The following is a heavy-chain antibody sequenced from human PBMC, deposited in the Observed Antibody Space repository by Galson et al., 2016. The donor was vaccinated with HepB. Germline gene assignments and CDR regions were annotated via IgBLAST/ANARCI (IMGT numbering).Heavy chain of an antibody. J-gene: IGHJ2*01. Sequence: SLRLSCAVSGFTLRDNYTNWVRQAPGKGLEWVSVLYSGGATYYADSVRGRFTISRDNSNRLSLQMNSLKADDTAVYFCARIPTDSYHWYLDLWGRGTLVTVSS. CDR3: ARIPTDSYHWYLDL. V-gene: IGHV3-53*05. D-gene: IGHD1-26*01. CDR2: LYSGGAT. CDR1: GFTLRDNY.